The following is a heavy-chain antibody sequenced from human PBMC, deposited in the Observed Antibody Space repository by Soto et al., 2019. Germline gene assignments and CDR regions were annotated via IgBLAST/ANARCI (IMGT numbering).Heavy chain of an antibody. Sequence: ASVKVSCKASGDTFTSYDINWVRQATGQGLEWMGWMNPNSGNTGYAQKFQDRVTMNRNTSISTAYMELSSLRSEDTAVYYCARGHNVLRYFDWFYSVYYFDYWGQGTLVTVSS. V-gene: IGHV1-8*01. CDR2: MNPNSGNT. J-gene: IGHJ4*02. CDR1: GDTFTSYD. CDR3: ARGHNVLRYFDWFYSVYYFDY. D-gene: IGHD3-9*01.